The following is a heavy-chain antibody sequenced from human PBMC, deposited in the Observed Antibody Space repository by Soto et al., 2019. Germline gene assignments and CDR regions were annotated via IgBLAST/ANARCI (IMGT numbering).Heavy chain of an antibody. J-gene: IGHJ4*02. CDR2: INTYNGNS. CDR3: ARDCTGGSCFCIY. V-gene: IGHV1-18*01. CDR1: VYTLTNYA. D-gene: IGHD2-15*01. Sequence: ASVKVSCKASVYTLTNYAISWVRQAPGQGPEWMGWINTYNGNSNYAQKFQGRVTMTTDTSTNTAYMELRSLTSDDTAVYYCARDCTGGSCFCIYWGQGTLVTVSS.